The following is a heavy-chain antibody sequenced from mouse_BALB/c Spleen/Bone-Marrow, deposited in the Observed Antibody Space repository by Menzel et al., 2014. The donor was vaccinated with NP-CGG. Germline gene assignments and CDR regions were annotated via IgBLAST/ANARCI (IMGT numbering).Heavy chain of an antibody. CDR3: ARTLGHYAMDY. CDR2: IWGDGST. CDR1: GFSLTGXG. Sequence: VQLVESGPGLVSPSQSLSITCTVSGFSLTGXGXNWVRQPPGKGLEWLGMIWGDGSTDYNSALKSRLSISKDNSKSQVFLKMNSLQTDDTARYYCARTLGHYAMDYWGQGTSVTVSS. J-gene: IGHJ4*01. D-gene: IGHD4-1*01. V-gene: IGHV2-6-7*01.